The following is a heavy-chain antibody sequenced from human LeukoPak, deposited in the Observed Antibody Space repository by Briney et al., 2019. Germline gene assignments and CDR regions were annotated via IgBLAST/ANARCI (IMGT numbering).Heavy chain of an antibody. D-gene: IGHD2-8*01. CDR1: GYTFTDYH. Sequence: ASVKASCKASGYTFTDYHMHWVRQAPGQGFEWMGWINPQSGDTKCAQNLQGRVTMTRDTSIGTAYMDLSSLRSDDTAVYYCARELQLDDCTRINCYQPMVDPWGQGTLVTVSS. CDR3: ARELQLDDCTRINCYQPMVDP. CDR2: INPQSGDT. V-gene: IGHV1-2*02. J-gene: IGHJ5*02.